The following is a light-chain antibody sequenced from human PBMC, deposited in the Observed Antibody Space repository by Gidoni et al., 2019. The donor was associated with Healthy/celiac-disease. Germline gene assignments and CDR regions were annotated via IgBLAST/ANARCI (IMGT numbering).Light chain of an antibody. CDR1: QSVSSSY. J-gene: IGKJ2*01. Sequence: EMLLTHSPGPLSLSPGERATSSCRPSQSVSSSYLAWYQQKPGQAPRLLIWGASSRATGIADRFSGSGSGTDFTLTISRLEPEDFTVYYCQQYGSSPPMYTFGQXTKLEIK. CDR3: QQYGSSPPMYT. CDR2: GAS. V-gene: IGKV3-20*01.